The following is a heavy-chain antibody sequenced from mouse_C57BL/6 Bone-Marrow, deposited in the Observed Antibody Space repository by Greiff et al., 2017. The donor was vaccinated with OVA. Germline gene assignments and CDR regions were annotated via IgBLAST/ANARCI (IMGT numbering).Heavy chain of an antibody. Sequence: EVKLVESGAELVRPGASVKLSCTASGFNIKDDYMHWVKQRPEQGLEWIGWIDPENGDTEYASKFQGKATITADTSSNTAYLQLSSLTSEDTAVYYGTTDYYYGSSYGFAYWGQGTLVTVSA. J-gene: IGHJ3*01. CDR2: IDPENGDT. CDR1: GFNIKDDY. D-gene: IGHD1-1*01. CDR3: TTDYYYGSSYGFAY. V-gene: IGHV14-4*01.